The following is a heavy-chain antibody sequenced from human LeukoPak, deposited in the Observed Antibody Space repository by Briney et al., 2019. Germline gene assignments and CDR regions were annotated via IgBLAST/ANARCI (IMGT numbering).Heavy chain of an antibody. J-gene: IGHJ4*02. CDR3: AKQRGYSGYDNFDY. Sequence: GGSLRLSCAASGFTVSSNYMSWVRQAPGKGLEWVSVIYSGGSTYYADSVKGRFTISRDNSKNTLYLQMNSLRAEDTAVYYCAKQRGYSGYDNFDYWGQGTLVTVSS. V-gene: IGHV3-66*04. CDR1: GFTVSSNY. D-gene: IGHD5-12*01. CDR2: IYSGGST.